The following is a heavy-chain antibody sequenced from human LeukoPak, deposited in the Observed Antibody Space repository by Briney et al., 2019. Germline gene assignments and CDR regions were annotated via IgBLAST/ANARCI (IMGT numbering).Heavy chain of an antibody. CDR1: GFTFSDYT. V-gene: IGHV3-21*01. Sequence: GGSLRLSCAASGFTFSDYTMNWVRQAPGKGQEWVSSISGGSRSIHYVDSVKGRFTISRDNAKNSLYLQMNSLRAEDTAVYYCARDYFYCGGDCFVDYWGQGTLVTVSS. J-gene: IGHJ4*02. CDR3: ARDYFYCGGDCFVDY. D-gene: IGHD2-21*02. CDR2: ISGGSRSI.